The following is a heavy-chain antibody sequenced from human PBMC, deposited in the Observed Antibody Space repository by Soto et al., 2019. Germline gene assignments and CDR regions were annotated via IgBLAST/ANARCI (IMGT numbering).Heavy chain of an antibody. CDR3: VRVFDAYYFDL. CDR1: GFTFSTYG. J-gene: IGHJ4*02. CDR2: IWSDGSNK. D-gene: IGHD3-9*01. V-gene: IGHV3-33*01. Sequence: QVQLVESGGGVVQPGRSLRLSCAASGFTFSTYGMHGVRQAPGKGLEWVALIWSDGSNKYYADSVKGRFPISRDNSKKTLYLQINSLGAEDTAVYYCVRVFDAYYFDLWGKGNMVTVSS.